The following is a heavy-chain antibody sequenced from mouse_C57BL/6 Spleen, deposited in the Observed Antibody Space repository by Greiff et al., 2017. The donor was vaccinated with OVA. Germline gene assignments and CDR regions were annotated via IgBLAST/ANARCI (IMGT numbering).Heavy chain of an antibody. J-gene: IGHJ4*01. CDR3: AKKDSSGYGYAMDY. CDR1: GFSLTSYG. V-gene: IGHV2-5*01. D-gene: IGHD3-2*02. Sequence: VKLVESGPGLVQPSQSLSITCTVSGFSLTSYGVHWVRQSPGKGLEWLGVIWRGGSTDYNAAFMSRLSITKDNSKSQVFFKMNSLQADDTAIYYCAKKDSSGYGYAMDYWGQGTSVTVSS. CDR2: IWRGGST.